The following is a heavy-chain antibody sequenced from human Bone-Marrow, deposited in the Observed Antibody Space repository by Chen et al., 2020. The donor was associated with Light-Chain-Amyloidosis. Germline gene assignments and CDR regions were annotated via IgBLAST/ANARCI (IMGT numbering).Heavy chain of an antibody. CDR2: IYPCDSDA. D-gene: IGHD5-12*01. Sequence: EVQLEQSGPEVKKPGESLKISCKGSGYTFPNYWIGWVRQMPGKGLEWMGVIYPCDSDARYSPSFEGQVTISADKSITTAYLQWRSLKASDTAMYYCARRRDGYNFDYWGQGTLVTVSS. J-gene: IGHJ4*02. V-gene: IGHV5-51*01. CDR3: ARRRDGYNFDY. CDR1: GYTFPNYW.